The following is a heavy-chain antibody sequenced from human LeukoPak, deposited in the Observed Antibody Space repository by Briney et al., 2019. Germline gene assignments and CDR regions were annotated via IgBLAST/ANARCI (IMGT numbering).Heavy chain of an antibody. Sequence: SETLSLTCNVSGASISSYYWSWIRQPPGKGLQWIGYIYNSGSTNYNPSLKSRVTISVDTSRNQFSLKLNSVTAADTAVYYCARGSGWAVAYWFDPWGQGTLVTVSS. D-gene: IGHD6-19*01. CDR2: IYNSGST. CDR1: GASISSYY. CDR3: ARGSGWAVAYWFDP. V-gene: IGHV4-59*01. J-gene: IGHJ5*02.